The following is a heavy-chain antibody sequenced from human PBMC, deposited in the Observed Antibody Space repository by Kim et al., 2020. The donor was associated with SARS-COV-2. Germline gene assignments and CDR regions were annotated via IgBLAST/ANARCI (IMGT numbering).Heavy chain of an antibody. CDR3: ASTAVAGTNWFDP. D-gene: IGHD6-19*01. Sequence: SNPTLKSRVPISVDTSKNQFSLKLSSVTAADTAVYYCASTAVAGTNWFDPWGQGTLVTVSS. J-gene: IGHJ5*02. V-gene: IGHV4-34*01.